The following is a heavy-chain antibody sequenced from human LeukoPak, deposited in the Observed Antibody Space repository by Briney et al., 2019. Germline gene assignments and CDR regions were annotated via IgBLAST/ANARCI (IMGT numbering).Heavy chain of an antibody. CDR2: INPSGDTT. CDR1: GYIFTSYY. V-gene: IGHV1-46*01. Sequence: GASVKVSCKASGYIFTSYYIHWVRQAPGQGLEWMGLINPSGDTTNYAQKFQGRVSMTRDTSTSTLYMELHSLRSDDTAVYYCARDYTSVRTGWFDPWGQGTLVIVSS. CDR3: ARDYTSVRTGWFDP. J-gene: IGHJ5*02.